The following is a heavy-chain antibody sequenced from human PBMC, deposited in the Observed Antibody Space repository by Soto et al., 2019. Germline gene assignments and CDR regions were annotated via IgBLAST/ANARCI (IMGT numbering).Heavy chain of an antibody. CDR3: ARAGGFWSRMDV. D-gene: IGHD3-3*01. Sequence: GGSLRLSCAASGFTFSSYGMHWVRQAPGKGLEWVAVIWYDGSNKYYADSVKGRFTISRDNSKNTLYLQMNSLRAEDTAVYYCARAGGFWSRMDVWGQGTTVTVSS. V-gene: IGHV3-33*01. J-gene: IGHJ6*02. CDR1: GFTFSSYG. CDR2: IWYDGSNK.